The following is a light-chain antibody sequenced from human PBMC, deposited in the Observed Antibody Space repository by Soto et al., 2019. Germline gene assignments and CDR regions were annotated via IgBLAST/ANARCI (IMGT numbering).Light chain of an antibody. V-gene: IGLV2-8*01. CDR3: SSYTLSSPYV. CDR1: SSDVGGYNY. CDR2: EVN. Sequence: QSALTQPPSASGSPGQSVAISCTGTSSDVGGYNYVSWYQQHPGKAPKLMIYEVNKRPSGVPDRFSGSKSGNTASLTVSGLQAEAETDYYCSSYTLSSPYVFGTGTKVTVL. J-gene: IGLJ1*01.